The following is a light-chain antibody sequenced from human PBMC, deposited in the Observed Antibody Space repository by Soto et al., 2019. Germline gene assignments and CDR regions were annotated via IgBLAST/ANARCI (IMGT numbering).Light chain of an antibody. Sequence: QLVLTQPPSASGTPGQRVTISCSGSSSNIGSNNVNWYQQLPGTAPKLLIYSNNQRPSGVPDRVSGSKSGTSASLAITGLQSEDEADYYCAAWDDSLNGHVVFGGGTKVTVL. CDR1: SSNIGSNN. CDR2: SNN. J-gene: IGLJ2*01. V-gene: IGLV1-44*01. CDR3: AAWDDSLNGHVV.